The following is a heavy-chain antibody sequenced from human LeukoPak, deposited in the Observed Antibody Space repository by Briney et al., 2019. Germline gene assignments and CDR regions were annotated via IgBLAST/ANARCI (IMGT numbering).Heavy chain of an antibody. CDR3: ARCARAAAGEP. V-gene: IGHV1-18*01. J-gene: IGHJ5*02. CDR2: ISAYNGNT. CDR1: GYTFTSYG. Sequence: ASVKVSCKASGYTFTSYGISWVRQAPGQGLEWMGWISAYNGNTNYAQELQGRVTMTTDTSTSTAYMELRRLRSDDTAVHHCARCARAAAGEPWGQGTLVTVSS. D-gene: IGHD6-13*01.